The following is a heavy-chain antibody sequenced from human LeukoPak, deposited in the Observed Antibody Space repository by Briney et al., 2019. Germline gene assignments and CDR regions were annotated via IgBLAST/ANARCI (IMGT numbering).Heavy chain of an antibody. CDR3: ARGRYYDFWSGYYSEGY. D-gene: IGHD3-3*01. J-gene: IGHJ4*02. Sequence: ALVKLSCKASGYTFTSYDINRVRQATGQGLEWMGWMNPNSGNTGYAKNFQGRVNITRTTSISTAYNELSRLRSEDTAVYYCARGRYYDFWSGYYSEGYWGQGTLVTVSS. CDR2: MNPNSGNT. V-gene: IGHV1-8*03. CDR1: GYTFTSYD.